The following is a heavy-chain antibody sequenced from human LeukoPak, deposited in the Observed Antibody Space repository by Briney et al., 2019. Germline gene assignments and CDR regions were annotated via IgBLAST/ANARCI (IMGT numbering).Heavy chain of an antibody. V-gene: IGHV3-30*04. CDR3: AKDLKRYCSGGSCYYFDY. CDR1: GFTFSSYA. D-gene: IGHD2-15*01. J-gene: IGHJ4*02. Sequence: PGGSLRLSCAASGFTFSSYAMHWVRQAPGKGLEWVAVISYDGSNKYYADSVKGRFTISRDNAKNSLYLQMNSLRAEDTALYYCAKDLKRYCSGGSCYYFDYWGQGTLVTVSS. CDR2: ISYDGSNK.